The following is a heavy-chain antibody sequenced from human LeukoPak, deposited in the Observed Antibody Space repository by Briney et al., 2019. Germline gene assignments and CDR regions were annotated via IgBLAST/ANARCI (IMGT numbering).Heavy chain of an antibody. V-gene: IGHV3-23*01. D-gene: IGHD3-3*01. CDR1: AFTFSSYD. Sequence: GGSLRLSCAGSAFTFSSYDMSWVRQAPGKGLEWISAISGSGGSTYYADSVKGRFTISKDNSKNTLYLQMNSLRAEDTAVYYCAKALGEVSFWSGIPYYYGMDVWGQGTTVTVSS. CDR3: AKALGEVSFWSGIPYYYGMDV. J-gene: IGHJ6*02. CDR2: ISGSGGST.